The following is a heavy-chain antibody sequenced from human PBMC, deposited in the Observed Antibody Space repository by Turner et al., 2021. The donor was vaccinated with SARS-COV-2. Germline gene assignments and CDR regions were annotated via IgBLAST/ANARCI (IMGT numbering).Heavy chain of an antibody. V-gene: IGHV4-34*01. D-gene: IGHD3-16*02. CDR1: GGSFSVYS. J-gene: IGHJ4*02. CDR3: ARIKDYDSLWGTYRYSDY. Sequence: QVQLQQWGAGLLKPSETLSLTCAGFGGSFSVYSWSWIRQPPGKGLEWIGEFNHRGTTNCGPSLKSRVTISVDTSKNQFSLRLSSVTAADTAVYFCARIKDYDSLWGTYRYSDYWGQGILVTVSS. CDR2: FNHRGTT.